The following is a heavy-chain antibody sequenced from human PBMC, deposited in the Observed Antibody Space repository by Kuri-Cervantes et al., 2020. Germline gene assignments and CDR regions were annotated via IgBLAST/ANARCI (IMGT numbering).Heavy chain of an antibody. CDR2: ISSDGTTT. D-gene: IGHD4-17*01. J-gene: IGHJ4*02. CDR1: GFTISTSW. CDR3: ARDLFIYGDYFG. V-gene: IGHV3-74*01. Sequence: GESLKISCAASGFTISTSWMHWVRQAPGKGLVWVSRISSDGTTTSYVDSVKGRSTISRDSAKNTLYLQLSSLRAEDTAVYYCARDLFIYGDYFGWGQGTLVTVSS.